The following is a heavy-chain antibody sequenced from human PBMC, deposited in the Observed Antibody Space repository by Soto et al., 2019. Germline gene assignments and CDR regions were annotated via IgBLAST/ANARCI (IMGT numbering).Heavy chain of an antibody. CDR2: ISSSSSYI. V-gene: IGHV3-21*01. D-gene: IGHD2-2*01. CDR1: GFTFSSYS. CDR3: ARTDIVVVPDPFDY. Sequence: GGSLRLSCAASGFTFSSYSMNWVRQAPGKGLEWVSSISSSSSYIYYADSVKGRFTISRDNAKNSLYLQMNSLRAEDTAVYYCARTDIVVVPDPFDYWGQGTLVTVSS. J-gene: IGHJ4*02.